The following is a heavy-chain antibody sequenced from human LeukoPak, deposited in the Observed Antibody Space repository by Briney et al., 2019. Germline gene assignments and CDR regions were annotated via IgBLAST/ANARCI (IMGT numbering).Heavy chain of an antibody. CDR3: ARHRIVVVVVATPSGWFDP. Sequence: SVTLSLTCAVYGGSLSGYYWSWIRQPPGKGLEWIGEINHSGSTNYNPSLKSRVTISVDTSKNQFSLKLSSVTAADTAVYYCARHRIVVVVVATPSGWFDPWGQGTLVTVSS. CDR2: INHSGST. D-gene: IGHD2-15*01. V-gene: IGHV4-34*01. CDR1: GGSLSGYY. J-gene: IGHJ5*02.